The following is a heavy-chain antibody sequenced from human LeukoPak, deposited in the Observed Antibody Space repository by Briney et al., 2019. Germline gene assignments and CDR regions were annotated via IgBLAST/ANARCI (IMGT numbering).Heavy chain of an antibody. Sequence: GASVKVSCKASGYAFNTYGTSWVRQAPGQGLEWMGWISGYNGNTKYAQKFQGRVTMTTDTSTSTASMELRSLRSDDAAVYYCTRVGCSSTTCYPERDYWGQGTLVIVSS. V-gene: IGHV1-18*01. J-gene: IGHJ4*02. CDR2: ISGYNGNT. D-gene: IGHD2-2*01. CDR1: GYAFNTYG. CDR3: TRVGCSSTTCYPERDY.